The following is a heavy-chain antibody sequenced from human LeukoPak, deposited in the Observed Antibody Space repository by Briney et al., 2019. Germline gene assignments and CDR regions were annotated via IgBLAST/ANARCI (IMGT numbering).Heavy chain of an antibody. CDR2: MNPNSGNT. D-gene: IGHD1-1*01. CDR3: ARGGRTANWFAP. J-gene: IGHJ5*02. Sequence: ASVKVSCKASGYTFTGYDINWVRQATGQGLEWMGWMNPNSGNTGYAQKFQGRVTMTRDTSINTAYMELSSLRSEDTAVYYCARGGRTANWFAPWGPGTLVTVSS. CDR1: GYTFTGYD. V-gene: IGHV1-8*01.